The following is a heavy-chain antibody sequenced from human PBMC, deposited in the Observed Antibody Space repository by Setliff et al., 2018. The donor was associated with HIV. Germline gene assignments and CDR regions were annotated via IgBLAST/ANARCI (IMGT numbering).Heavy chain of an antibody. CDR1: GFIFSSYE. CDR3: ASGREQGLRHAFDI. CDR2: ISSSGSPI. D-gene: IGHD4-17*01. J-gene: IGHJ3*02. V-gene: IGHV3-48*03. Sequence: GGSLRLSCAASGFIFSSYEMNWVRQAPGKGLEWVSYISSSGSPIHYADSVRGRFTISRDNAKKSLYLQMNSLRAEDTAVYYCASGREQGLRHAFDIWGQGAMVTGSS.